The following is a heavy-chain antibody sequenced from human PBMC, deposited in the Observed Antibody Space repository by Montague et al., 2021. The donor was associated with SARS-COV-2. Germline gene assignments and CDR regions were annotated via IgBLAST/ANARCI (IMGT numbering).Heavy chain of an antibody. V-gene: IGHV4-34*01. CDR3: ARGVYNRVIFVVSRRYYFDY. D-gene: IGHD3-9*01. Sequence: SETLSLTCAVYTEAFNGYYWTWIRQPPGKGLEWIGDVSHTGSAKYNPSLKGRVTISVNTWRKQVSLRLTSVTAADTATYYCARGVYNRVIFVVSRRYYFDYWGQGNMVTVSA. J-gene: IGHJ4*02. CDR1: TEAFNGYY. CDR2: VSHTGSA.